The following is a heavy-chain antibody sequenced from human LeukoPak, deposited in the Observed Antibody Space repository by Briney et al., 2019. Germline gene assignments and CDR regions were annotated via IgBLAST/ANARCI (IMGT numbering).Heavy chain of an antibody. CDR2: IKQDGSET. Sequence: GGSLRLSCAASGFTFSRYYMSWVRQAPGKGLEWVANIKQDGSETSYLGSVKGRFSISRDSAKNSLYLQMNSLRAEDTAVYYCASGAAAGVYWGQGTLVTVSS. J-gene: IGHJ4*02. CDR1: GFTFSRYY. V-gene: IGHV3-7*01. CDR3: ASGAAAGVY. D-gene: IGHD6-13*01.